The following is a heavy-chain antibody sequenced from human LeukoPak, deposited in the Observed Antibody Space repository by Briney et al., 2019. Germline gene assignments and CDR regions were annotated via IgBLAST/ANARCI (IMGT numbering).Heavy chain of an antibody. J-gene: IGHJ3*02. Sequence: GGSLRLSCAASGFTFSSYGMHWVRQAPGKGLEWVAVIWYDGRNKYYADSVKGRFTISRDNSKNTLYLQMNSLRAEDTAVYYCAREYTSDAFDIWGQGTLVTVSS. D-gene: IGHD5-18*01. CDR2: IWYDGRNK. CDR1: GFTFSSYG. V-gene: IGHV3-33*01. CDR3: AREYTSDAFDI.